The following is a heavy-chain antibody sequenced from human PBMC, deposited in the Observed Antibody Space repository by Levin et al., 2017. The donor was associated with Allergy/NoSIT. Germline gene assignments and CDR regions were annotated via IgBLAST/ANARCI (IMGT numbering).Heavy chain of an antibody. CDR3: ARDYYYGSGTPDAFDI. CDR1: GFTFSSFG. V-gene: IGHV3-33*01. CDR2: IWYDGSNK. D-gene: IGHD3-10*01. Sequence: LSLTCAASGFTFSSFGMHWVRQAPGKGLEWVALIWYDGSNKYYADSVTGRFTISRDNSKNTLFLQMNSLRAEDTAVYYCARDYYYGSGTPDAFDIWGQGTMVTVSS. J-gene: IGHJ3*02.